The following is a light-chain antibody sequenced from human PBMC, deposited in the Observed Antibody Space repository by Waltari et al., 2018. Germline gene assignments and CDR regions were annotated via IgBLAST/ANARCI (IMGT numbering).Light chain of an antibody. CDR3: CSYGGSYTWV. J-gene: IGLJ3*02. CDR2: EAR. Sequence: QSALTQPASVSGSPGQAINISCTGTHSDVGAFHLVPWYQQYPGRAPRLMIYEARNRPSGVSNRFSASKSGNTASLTISGLQADDEADYYCCSYGGSYTWVFGGGTKVTVL. V-gene: IGLV2-23*01. CDR1: HSDVGAFHL.